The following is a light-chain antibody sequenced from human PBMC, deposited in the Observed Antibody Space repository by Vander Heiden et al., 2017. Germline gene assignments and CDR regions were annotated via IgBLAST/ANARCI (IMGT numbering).Light chain of an antibody. V-gene: IGKV3-20*01. CDR3: QKDGNSPIT. CDR2: VAS. J-gene: IGKJ5*01. CDR1: QRVSSSY. Sequence: IVLPPSPLTLSLSPWYIATLSFRASQRVSSSYLAWYQKKPGQAPRLLIYVASSRATGIQDSFSGSGSGTDFTLTISRLEPEDFAVYYCQKDGNSPITFGQGTQVEIK.